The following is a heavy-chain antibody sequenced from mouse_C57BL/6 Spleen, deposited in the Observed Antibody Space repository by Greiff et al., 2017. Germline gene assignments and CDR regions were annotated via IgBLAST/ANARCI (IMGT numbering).Heavy chain of an antibody. V-gene: IGHV1-55*01. D-gene: IGHD3-1*01. J-gene: IGHJ2*01. Sequence: QVQLQQPGAELVKPGASVKMSCKASGYTFTSYWITWVKQRPGQGLEWIGDIYPGSGSTNYNEKFKSKATLTVDTSSSTAYMQLSSRTSEDSAVYDCARPGWERSYFDYGGQGTTLTVSS. CDR1: GYTFTSYW. CDR2: IYPGSGST. CDR3: ARPGWERSYFDY.